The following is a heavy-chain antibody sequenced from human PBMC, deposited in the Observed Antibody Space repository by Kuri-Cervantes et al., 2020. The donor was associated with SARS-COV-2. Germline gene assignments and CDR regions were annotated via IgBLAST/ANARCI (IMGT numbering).Heavy chain of an antibody. CDR3: ANLGHCSGGSCYSDYYYYGMDV. CDR2: IRYDGSNK. D-gene: IGHD2-15*01. V-gene: IGHV3-30*02. Sequence: GESLKISCAASGFTFSSYGMHWVRQAPGKGLEWVAFIRYDGSNKYYADSVKGRFTISRDNSKNSLYLQMNSLRTEDTALYYCANLGHCSGGSCYSDYYYYGMDVWGQGTTVTVSS. J-gene: IGHJ6*02. CDR1: GFTFSSYG.